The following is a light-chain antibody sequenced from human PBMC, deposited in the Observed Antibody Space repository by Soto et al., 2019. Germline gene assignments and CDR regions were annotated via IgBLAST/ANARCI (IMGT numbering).Light chain of an antibody. CDR3: QQYDSSSPT. V-gene: IGKV1-5*01. J-gene: IGKJ2*01. CDR1: QNISVW. CDR2: DAS. Sequence: DIQMTQSPSTLSASVGDGVTITCRASQNISVWLAWYQQRPGKAPKFLIYDASSLETGVPSRFSGSGSGTEFSLTNRSLQPDDFATYYCQQYDSSSPTFGQGTKLEIK.